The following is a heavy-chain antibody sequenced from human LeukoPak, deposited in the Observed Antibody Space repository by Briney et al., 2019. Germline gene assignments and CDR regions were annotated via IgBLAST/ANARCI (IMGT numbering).Heavy chain of an antibody. Sequence: ASVKVSCKASGYTFTSYDINWVRPATGQGLEWMGWMNPNSGNTGYAQKFQGRVTMTRNTSISTAYMELSSLRSEDTAVYYCARTQKYAATLFYWGQGTLVTVSS. CDR3: ARTQKYAATLFY. J-gene: IGHJ4*02. V-gene: IGHV1-8*01. CDR1: GYTFTSYD. CDR2: MNPNSGNT.